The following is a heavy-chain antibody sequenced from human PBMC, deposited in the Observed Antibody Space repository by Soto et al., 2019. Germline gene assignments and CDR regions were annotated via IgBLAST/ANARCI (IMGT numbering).Heavy chain of an antibody. D-gene: IGHD3-10*01. CDR2: IYSGGST. CDR1: GFTVSSNY. J-gene: IGHJ6*02. V-gene: IGHV3-53*02. CDR3: ARDFRFGELSYGMDV. Sequence: EVQLVETGGGLIQPGGSLRLSCAASGFTVSSNYMSWVRQAPGKGLEWVSVIYSGGSTYYADSVKGRFTISRDNSKNTLHLQMNSLRAEDTAVYYCARDFRFGELSYGMDVWGQGTTVTVSS.